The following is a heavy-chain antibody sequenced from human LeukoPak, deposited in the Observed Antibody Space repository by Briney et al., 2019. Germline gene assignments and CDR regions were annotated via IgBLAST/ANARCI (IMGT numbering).Heavy chain of an antibody. CDR2: ISSSDSYI. D-gene: IGHD5/OR15-5a*01. CDR1: GFTFSSYS. V-gene: IGHV3-21*01. CDR3: SRDYTVLNWFDP. Sequence: GGSLRLSCAASGFTFSSYSMNWVRQAPGKGLEWVSSISSSDSYIYYADSVKGRFTISRNNAKNSLYLQMNSLRAEDTAVYYCSRDYTVLNWFDPWGQGTLVTVSS. J-gene: IGHJ5*02.